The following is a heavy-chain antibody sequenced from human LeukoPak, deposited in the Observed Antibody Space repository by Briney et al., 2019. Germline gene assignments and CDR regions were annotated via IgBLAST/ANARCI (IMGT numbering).Heavy chain of an antibody. V-gene: IGHV3-20*04. CDR3: ARNRNYGSGSYYKGWFDP. CDR2: INWNGGST. CDR1: GFTFDDYG. D-gene: IGHD3-10*01. Sequence: GGSLRLSCAASGFTFDDYGMSWVRQAPGKGLEWVSGINWNGGSTGYADSAKGRFTISRDNAKNSLYLQMNSLRAEDTALYYCARNRNYGSGSYYKGWFDPWGQGTLVTVSS. J-gene: IGHJ5*02.